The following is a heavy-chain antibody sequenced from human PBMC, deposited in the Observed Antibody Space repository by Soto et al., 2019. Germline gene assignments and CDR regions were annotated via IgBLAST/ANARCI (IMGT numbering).Heavy chain of an antibody. CDR2: IYYSGST. CDR1: GGSISSYY. CDR3: ARANYDFWSGYYLDY. J-gene: IGHJ4*02. D-gene: IGHD3-3*01. Sequence: SETLSLTCTVSGGSISSYYWSWIRQPPGKGLEWIGYIYYSGSTNYNPSLKSRVTISVDTSKNQFSLKLSSVTAADTAVYYCARANYDFWSGYYLDYWGQGTLVTVSS. V-gene: IGHV4-59*01.